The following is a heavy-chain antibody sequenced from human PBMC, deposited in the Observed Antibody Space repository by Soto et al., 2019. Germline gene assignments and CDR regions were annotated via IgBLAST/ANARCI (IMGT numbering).Heavy chain of an antibody. CDR3: AHRRGYSGYDAHEIYFDY. CDR2: IYWDDDK. V-gene: IGHV2-5*02. J-gene: IGHJ4*02. CDR1: GFSLSTSGVG. Sequence: QITLKESGPTLVKPTQTLTLTCTFSGFSLSTSGVGVGWIRQPPGKALEWLALIYWDDDKRYSPSLKSRLTITKDTSKTQVVLTMTNMDPVDTATYYCAHRRGYSGYDAHEIYFDYWGQGTLVTVSS. D-gene: IGHD5-12*01.